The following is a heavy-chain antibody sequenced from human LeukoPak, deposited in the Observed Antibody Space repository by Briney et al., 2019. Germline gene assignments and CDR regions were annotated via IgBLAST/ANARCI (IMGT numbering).Heavy chain of an antibody. J-gene: IGHJ6*03. D-gene: IGHD2-2*01. CDR2: INHSGST. CDR3: ARALGYCSSTSCGDYYMDV. CDR1: GGSFSGYY. V-gene: IGHV4-34*01. Sequence: SETLSLTCAVHGGSFSGYYWSWIRQPPGKGLEWIGEINHSGSTNYNPSLKSRVTISVDTSKNQFSLKLSSVTAADTAVYYCARALGYCSSTSCGDYYMDVWGKGTTVTVSS.